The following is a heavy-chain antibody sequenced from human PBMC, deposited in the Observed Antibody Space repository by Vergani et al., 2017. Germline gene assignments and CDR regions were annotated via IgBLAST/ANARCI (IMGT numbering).Heavy chain of an antibody. V-gene: IGHV1-18*01. Sequence: QVQLVQSGAEVKKPGASVKVSCKASGYIFTSYGIGWVRQAPGQGLEWLGLISAYNGNTNYAQKLKGRVTMTTDTFTSTGYMELRSLGYDDTSVYYCGRVPPVGNNWFDPWGQGTLVTVSS. J-gene: IGHJ5*02. CDR2: ISAYNGNT. D-gene: IGHD1-26*01. CDR1: GYIFTSYG. CDR3: GRVPPVGNNWFDP.